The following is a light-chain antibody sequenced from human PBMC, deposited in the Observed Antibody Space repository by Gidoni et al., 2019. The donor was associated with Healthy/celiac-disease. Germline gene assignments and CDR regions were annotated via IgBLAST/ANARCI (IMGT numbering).Light chain of an antibody. CDR2: GAS. CDR1: QSVSSN. V-gene: IGKV3-15*01. J-gene: IGKJ1*01. CDR3: QQYNNRPPRM. Sequence: ELVVAQSPATLSVSPGERATLSCTASQSVSSNLAWYQQKPGQAPTRLIYGASTRATGIPARFSGSGSGREVTLTTSSLQPEDQAVHYCQQYNNRPPRMFGQGTKLEIK.